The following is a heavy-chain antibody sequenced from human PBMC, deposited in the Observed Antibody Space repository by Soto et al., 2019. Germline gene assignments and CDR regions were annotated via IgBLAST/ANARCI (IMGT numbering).Heavy chain of an antibody. CDR3: ASRRSMVRGVNDAFDI. V-gene: IGHV4-39*01. D-gene: IGHD3-10*01. J-gene: IGHJ3*02. Sequence: SETLSLTCTVSGGSISSSSYYWGWIRQPPGKGLEWIGSIYYSGSTYYNPSLKSRVTISVDTSKNQFSLKLSSVTAADTAVYYCASRRSMVRGVNDAFDIWGQGTMVTVS. CDR1: GGSISSSSYY. CDR2: IYYSGST.